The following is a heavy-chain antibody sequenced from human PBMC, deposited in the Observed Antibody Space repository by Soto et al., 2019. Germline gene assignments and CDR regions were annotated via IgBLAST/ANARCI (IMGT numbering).Heavy chain of an antibody. CDR1: GFTFSSYW. CDR2: IKQDGSEK. D-gene: IGHD3-3*01. CDR3: ARDMYYDFWSGYYPPGDY. J-gene: IGHJ4*02. V-gene: IGHV3-7*01. Sequence: GRFLRLSCAASGFTFSSYWMSWVRQAPGKGLEWVANIKQDGSEKYYVDSVKGRFTISRDNAKNSLYLQMNSLRAEDTAVYYCARDMYYDFWSGYYPPGDYWGQGTLVTVSS.